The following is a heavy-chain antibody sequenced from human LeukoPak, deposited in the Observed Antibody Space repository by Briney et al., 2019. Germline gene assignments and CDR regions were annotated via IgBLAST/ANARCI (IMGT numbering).Heavy chain of an antibody. Sequence: GGSLRLSCAASGFTFSSYSMNWVRLAPGKGLEWISYISAGGTPVYYAGSVEGRFTVSRDNEKNSLYLQLNSLRADNTAVYYCARDFRSSSWYIGDYWGQGAQVTVSS. D-gene: IGHD6-13*01. J-gene: IGHJ4*02. CDR2: ISAGGTPV. CDR3: ARDFRSSSWYIGDY. CDR1: GFTFSSYS. V-gene: IGHV3-48*01.